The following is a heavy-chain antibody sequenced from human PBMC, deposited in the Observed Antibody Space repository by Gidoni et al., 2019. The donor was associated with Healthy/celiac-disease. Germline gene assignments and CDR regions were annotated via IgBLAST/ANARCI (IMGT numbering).Heavy chain of an antibody. CDR2: IYTSGST. D-gene: IGHD3-3*01. CDR3: AGGYDFPI. J-gene: IGHJ3*02. Sequence: LTCTVSGGSISSGSYYWSWIRQPAGKGLEWIGRIYTSGSTNYNPSLKSRVTMSVDTSKNQFSLKLSSVTAADTAVYYCAGGYDFPIWGQGTMVTVSS. V-gene: IGHV4-61*02. CDR1: GGSISSGSYY.